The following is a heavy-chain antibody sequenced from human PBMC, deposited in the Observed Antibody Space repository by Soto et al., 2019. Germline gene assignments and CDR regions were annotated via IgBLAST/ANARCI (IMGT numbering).Heavy chain of an antibody. CDR2: IYYSGST. D-gene: IGHD3-9*01. Sequence: PSETLSLTCTVSGGSISSGGYYWSWIRQHPGKGLEWIGYIYYSGSTYYNPSLKSRVTVSVDTSKNQFSLKLSSVTAADTAVYYCARVPRYFDSAYNWFDPWGQGTLVTVSS. CDR3: ARVPRYFDSAYNWFDP. CDR1: GGSISSGGYY. J-gene: IGHJ5*02. V-gene: IGHV4-31*03.